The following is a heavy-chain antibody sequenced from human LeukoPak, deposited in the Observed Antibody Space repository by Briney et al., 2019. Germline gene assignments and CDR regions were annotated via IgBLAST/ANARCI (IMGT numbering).Heavy chain of an antibody. Sequence: GGSLRLSCAASGFTFSSYGMHWVRQAPGKGLEWVAFIRYDGSNKYYADSVKGRFTISRDNSKNTLYLQMNSLRAEDTAVYYCAKDLWVGLVWYLFDYWGQGTLVTVSS. CDR2: IRYDGSNK. CDR1: GFTFSSYG. D-gene: IGHD3/OR15-3a*01. V-gene: IGHV3-30*02. CDR3: AKDLWVGLVWYLFDY. J-gene: IGHJ4*02.